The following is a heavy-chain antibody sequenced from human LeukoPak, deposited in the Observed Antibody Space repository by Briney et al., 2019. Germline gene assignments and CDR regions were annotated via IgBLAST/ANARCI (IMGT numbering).Heavy chain of an antibody. V-gene: IGHV3-66*01. CDR2: IYPGGTT. CDR1: GFTVSSNS. Sequence: PGGSLRLSCAASGFTVSSNSMSWVRQAPGKGLVWVSVIYPGGTTYYADSVKGRFTISRDNSKNTLYLQMNSLRAEDTAVYYCARDVAAPGGVYFDFWGQGTLVSVSS. J-gene: IGHJ4*02. CDR3: ARDVAAPGGVYFDF. D-gene: IGHD3-16*01.